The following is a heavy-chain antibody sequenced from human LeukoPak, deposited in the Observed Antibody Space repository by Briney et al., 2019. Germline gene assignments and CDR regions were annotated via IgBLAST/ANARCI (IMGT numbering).Heavy chain of an antibody. D-gene: IGHD2-2*01. CDR3: AKAHCSSTSCYAFDY. CDR2: ISGSGGST. Sequence: SGGSLRLSCAASGFTFSSYAMSWVRQAPGKGLEWVSAISGSGGSTYYADSVKGRFTISRDNSKNTLYLQMNSLRAEDTAVYYCAKAHCSSTSCYAFDYWGQGTLVTVSS. J-gene: IGHJ4*02. CDR1: GFTFSSYA. V-gene: IGHV3-23*01.